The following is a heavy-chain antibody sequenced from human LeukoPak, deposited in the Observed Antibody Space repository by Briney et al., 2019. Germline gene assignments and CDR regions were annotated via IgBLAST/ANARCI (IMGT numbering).Heavy chain of an antibody. J-gene: IGHJ3*02. CDR1: GGSISSGDYY. CDR3: ARASPATVSFDI. V-gene: IGHV4-30-4*08. CDR2: IYYSGTT. Sequence: PSETLSLTCTVSGGSISSGDYYWSWIRQPPGKGLEWIGYIYYSGTTCYNPSLRSRTSISPDTSKNHFSLRLTSVTAADTAVYYCARASPATVSFDIWGQGTLVTVSS. D-gene: IGHD2-15*01.